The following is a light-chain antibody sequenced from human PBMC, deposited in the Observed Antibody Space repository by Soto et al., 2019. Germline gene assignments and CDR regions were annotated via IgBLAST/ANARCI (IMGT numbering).Light chain of an antibody. V-gene: IGKV1-33*01. CDR1: QDISNY. J-gene: IGKJ4*01. Sequence: DIQMTQSPSSLSASVGDRVTITCQASQDISNYLNWYQQKAGKAPKLLIYDASNLEKGVPSRFRGSGSGTDFTFTISSLQPEDIATYYCQQYDNLPLTFGGGTKVEIK. CDR3: QQYDNLPLT. CDR2: DAS.